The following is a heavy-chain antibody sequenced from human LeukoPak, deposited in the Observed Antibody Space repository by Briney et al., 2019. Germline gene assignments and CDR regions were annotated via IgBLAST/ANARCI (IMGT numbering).Heavy chain of an antibody. CDR1: GFSFSTYS. Sequence: GGPLRLSCTASGFSFSTYSMNWVRQAPGKGLEWVSHIVGSSRNIYYADSVKGRFTISRDNAKNSLYLQMDSLRAEDTTVYHCATDSPETAAFDYWGQGTLVTVSS. J-gene: IGHJ4*02. D-gene: IGHD1-1*01. V-gene: IGHV3-48*04. CDR3: ATDSPETAAFDY. CDR2: IVGSSRNI.